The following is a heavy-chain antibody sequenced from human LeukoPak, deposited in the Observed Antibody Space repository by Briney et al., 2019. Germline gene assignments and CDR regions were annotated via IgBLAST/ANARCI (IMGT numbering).Heavy chain of an antibody. CDR2: INHSGST. V-gene: IGHV4-34*01. CDR3: ARVPGIAVYMDV. D-gene: IGHD6-19*01. CDR1: GGSFSGYY. Sequence: SETLSLTCAVYGGSFSGYYWSWIRQPPGKGLEWIGEINHSGSTNYNPSLKSRVTISVDTSKNQFSLKLSSVTAADTAVYYCARVPGIAVYMDVWGKGTTVTISS. J-gene: IGHJ6*03.